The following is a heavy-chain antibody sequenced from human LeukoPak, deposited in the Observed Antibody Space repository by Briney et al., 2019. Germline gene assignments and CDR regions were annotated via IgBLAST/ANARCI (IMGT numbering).Heavy chain of an antibody. V-gene: IGHV3-7*01. Sequence: GGSLRLSCAASGFTFSSYVMHWVRQAPGKGLEWVANIKQDGSEKYYVDSVKGRFTISRDNAKNSLYLQMNSLRAEDTAVYYCARKTAMAMGYDYWGQGTLVTVSS. J-gene: IGHJ4*02. CDR1: GFTFSSYV. CDR2: IKQDGSEK. CDR3: ARKTAMAMGYDY. D-gene: IGHD5-18*01.